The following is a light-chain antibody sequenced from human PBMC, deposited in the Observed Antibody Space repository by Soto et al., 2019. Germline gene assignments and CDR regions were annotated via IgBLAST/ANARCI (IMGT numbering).Light chain of an antibody. J-gene: IGLJ1*01. CDR3: CSNAGGPDV. CDR1: SNDVGGYNY. V-gene: IGLV2-11*01. CDR2: DVS. Sequence: QSALSQPRSVSGSPGQSVAISCTGTSNDVGGYNYVSWYQQHPGRVPKVIIYDVSQRPSGVPDRFSGSKSGNTASLTISDLQAEDEADYYCCSNAGGPDVFGSGTRSPS.